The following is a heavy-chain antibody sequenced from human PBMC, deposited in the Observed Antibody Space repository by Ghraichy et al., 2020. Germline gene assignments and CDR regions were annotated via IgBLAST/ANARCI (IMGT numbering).Heavy chain of an antibody. CDR1: GFTFRSYT. V-gene: IGHV3-23*01. J-gene: IGHJ4*02. CDR2: IRNDGDVGDIT. D-gene: IGHD3-22*01. CDR3: ATSPTRDSRSSY. Sequence: GGSLRLSCGSSGFTFRSYTMSWVRQAPGQGLEWISAIRNDGDVGDITFYADSVKGRFTISRDNSKNSLYLQMNSLRAEDTAVYYCATSPTRDSRSSYWGQGPLVTVSS.